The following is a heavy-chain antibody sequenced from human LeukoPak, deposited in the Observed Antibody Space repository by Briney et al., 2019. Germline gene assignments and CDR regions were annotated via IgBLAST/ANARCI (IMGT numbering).Heavy chain of an antibody. CDR2: ISSSSSYI. V-gene: IGHV3-21*01. J-gene: IGHJ6*02. D-gene: IGHD3-3*01. Sequence: GGSLRLSCAASGFTFSSYSMNWVRQAPGKGLEWVSSISSSSSYIYYADSVKGRFTISRDNAKNSLYLQMNSLRAEDTAVYYCAGPEWLSTFAFTSGADDRLYGMDVWGQGTTVTVSS. CDR1: GFTFSSYS. CDR3: AGPEWLSTFAFTSGADDRLYGMDV.